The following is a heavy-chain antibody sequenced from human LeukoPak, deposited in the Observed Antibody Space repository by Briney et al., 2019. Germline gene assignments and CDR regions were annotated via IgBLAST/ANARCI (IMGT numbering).Heavy chain of an antibody. V-gene: IGHV1-8*03. CDR1: GYTFTSYD. D-gene: IGHD6-13*01. Sequence: RRASVKVSCKASGYTFTSYDTNWVRQATGQGLEWMGWMNPNSGNTGYAQKFQGRVTITRNTSISTAYMELSSLRSEDTAVYYCARGESSSSWYYYYYYMDVWGKGTTVTVSS. CDR3: ARGESSSSWYYYYYYMDV. J-gene: IGHJ6*03. CDR2: MNPNSGNT.